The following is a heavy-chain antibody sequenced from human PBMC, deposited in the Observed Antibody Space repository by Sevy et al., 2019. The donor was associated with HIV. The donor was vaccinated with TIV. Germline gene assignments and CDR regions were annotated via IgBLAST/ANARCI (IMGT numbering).Heavy chain of an antibody. V-gene: IGHV1-46*02. Sequence: ASVKVSCKASGYNFNNYYIHWVRQAPGQGLQWMGVINPTSSSTYYPPKFQGRVTMTRDTSTSTVSLDLSSLRSEDTAVYYCARGDGTVRCFDSWGQGTLVTVSS. D-gene: IGHD1-26*01. CDR2: INPTSSST. CDR1: GYNFNNYY. CDR3: ARGDGTVRCFDS. J-gene: IGHJ4*02.